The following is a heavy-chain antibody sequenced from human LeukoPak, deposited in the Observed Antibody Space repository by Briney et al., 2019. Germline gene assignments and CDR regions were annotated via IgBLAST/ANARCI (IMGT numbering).Heavy chain of an antibody. CDR3: ARDPVPIALQINADY. CDR2: ISNDGSNK. J-gene: IGHJ4*02. V-gene: IGHV3-30-3*01. Sequence: PGGSLRLSCAASGFTFSSYAMHWVRQAPGKGLEWGAVISNDGSNKYYADSVKGRFTISRDNSKNTLYLQMNSLRAEDTAVYYCARDPVPIALQINADYWGQGTLVTVSS. D-gene: IGHD2-21*01. CDR1: GFTFSSYA.